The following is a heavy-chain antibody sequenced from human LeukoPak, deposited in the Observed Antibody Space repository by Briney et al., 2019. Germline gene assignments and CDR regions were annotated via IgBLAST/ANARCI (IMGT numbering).Heavy chain of an antibody. D-gene: IGHD3-3*01. CDR1: GVSFSGYY. CDR3: ARAGVVAYHLYYFHMDV. Sequence: PSETLSLTCAVSGVSFSGYYWSWIRQAPGQGLEGMGEINHSGSTNYNPSLKSRVTISTDTSKNQFSLKLTSVTAADTAMYYCARAGVVAYHLYYFHMDVWGNGTTVTVSS. CDR2: INHSGST. J-gene: IGHJ6*03. V-gene: IGHV4-34*01.